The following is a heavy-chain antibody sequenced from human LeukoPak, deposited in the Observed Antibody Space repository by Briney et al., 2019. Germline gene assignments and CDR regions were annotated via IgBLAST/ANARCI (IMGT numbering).Heavy chain of an antibody. CDR2: IYYSGST. J-gene: IGHJ6*02. D-gene: IGHD3-10*01. CDR3: ARHGDGTYGSGSYEVDYYYYYGMDV. V-gene: IGHV4-59*08. CDR1: GGSISGYY. Sequence: SETLSLTCTVSGGSISGYYWSWIRQPPGKGLEWIGYIYYSGSTNYNPSLKSRVIISVDTSKNQFSLKLSSVTAADTAVYYCARHGDGTYGSGSYEVDYYYYYGMDVWGQGTTVTVSS.